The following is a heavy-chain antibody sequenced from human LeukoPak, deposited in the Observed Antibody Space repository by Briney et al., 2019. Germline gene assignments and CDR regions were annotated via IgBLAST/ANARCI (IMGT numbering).Heavy chain of an antibody. CDR1: GGSISSSSYY. V-gene: IGHV4-39*01. CDR2: IYYSGST. Sequence: SETLSLTCTVSGGSISSSSYYWGWIRQPPGKGLEWIGSIYYSGSTYYNPSLKRRVTISVDTSKNQFSLKLSSVTAADTAVYYCARLGLLRDYWGQGTLVTVSS. CDR3: ARLGLLRDY. J-gene: IGHJ4*02. D-gene: IGHD2-21*01.